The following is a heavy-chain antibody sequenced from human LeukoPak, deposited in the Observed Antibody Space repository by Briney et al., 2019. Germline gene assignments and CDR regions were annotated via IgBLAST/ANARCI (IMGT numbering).Heavy chain of an antibody. CDR3: ARHEYSGSYYGLSWFDP. D-gene: IGHD1-26*01. CDR2: IYYSGST. V-gene: IGHV4-39*01. Sequence: PSETLSLTCTVSGGSISSSGYYWGWIRQPPGKGLEWIASIYYSGSTYYNPSLKSRVTISVDTSKNQLSLKLSSLTAADTAVYYCARHEYSGSYYGLSWFDPWGQGTLVSVSS. J-gene: IGHJ5*02. CDR1: GGSISSSGYY.